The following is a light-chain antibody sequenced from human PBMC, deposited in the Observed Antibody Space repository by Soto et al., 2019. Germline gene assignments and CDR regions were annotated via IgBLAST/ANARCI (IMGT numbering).Light chain of an antibody. V-gene: IGKV2D-29*01. CDR2: EVS. CDR3: MQSLKLPYI. J-gene: IGKJ2*01. Sequence: DIVLTQSPLSLSVTPGQPASISCKSSQSLVYSDGKTLLYWYLKKPGQPPQVLIYEVSNRFSGVPDRFSGIGSGTDFTLKISRVDAEDVGVYYCMQSLKLPYILVQGTRLELK. CDR1: QSLVYSDGKTL.